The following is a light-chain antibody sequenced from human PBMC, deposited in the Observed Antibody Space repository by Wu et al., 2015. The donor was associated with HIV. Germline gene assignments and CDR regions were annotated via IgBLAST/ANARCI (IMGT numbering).Light chain of an antibody. Sequence: EIVMTQSPATLSVFPGERATFSCRASQSISSNLAWYQQKPGQAPRLLIYGASTRATGIPARFSGSGSGTEFTLTISSMQSEDFANYFCQQYIHWQTFGQGTKGGNQT. CDR2: GAS. CDR3: QQYIHWQT. V-gene: IGKV3-15*01. CDR1: QSISSN. J-gene: IGKJ1*01.